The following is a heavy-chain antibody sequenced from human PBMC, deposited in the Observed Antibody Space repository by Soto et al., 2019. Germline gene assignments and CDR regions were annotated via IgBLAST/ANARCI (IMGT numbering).Heavy chain of an antibody. J-gene: IGHJ6*02. V-gene: IGHV3-48*02. D-gene: IGHD6-13*01. Sequence: PGGSLRLSCAASGFTFSSYSMNWVRQAPGKGLEWVSYISSSSSTIYYADSVKGRFTISRDNAKNSLYLQMNSLRDEDTAVYYCARDPIAAAGYYYYYGMDVWGQGTTVTVSS. CDR2: ISSSSSTI. CDR1: GFTFSSYS. CDR3: ARDPIAAAGYYYYYGMDV.